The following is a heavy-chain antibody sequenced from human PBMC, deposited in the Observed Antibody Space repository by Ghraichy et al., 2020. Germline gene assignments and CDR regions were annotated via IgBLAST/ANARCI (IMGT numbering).Heavy chain of an antibody. CDR1: GYTFTSYD. V-gene: IGHV1-8*01. Sequence: ASVKVSCKASGYTFTSYDINWVRQATGQGLEWMGWMNPNSGNTGYAQKFQGRVTMTRSTSISTAYMELSGLRSEDTAVYYCARGLKRGTTVTPDYWGQGTMVTVSS. CDR2: MNPNSGNT. J-gene: IGHJ4*02. CDR3: ARGLKRGTTVTPDY. D-gene: IGHD1/OR15-1a*01.